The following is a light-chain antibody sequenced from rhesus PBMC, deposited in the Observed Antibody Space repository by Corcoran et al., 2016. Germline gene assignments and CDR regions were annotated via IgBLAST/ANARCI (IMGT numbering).Light chain of an antibody. CDR1: QGISSY. V-gene: IGKV1-32*02. CDR2: NAN. Sequence: DIQMSQSPSSLSAFVGDRVTITCRASQGISSYLNWYQQKRGKAPKLLIYNANSLASGVPSRFSGSGSGTEFTRTISSLQPEDFATYYCQQGNSNPLTFGGGTKVELK. J-gene: IGKJ4*01. CDR3: QQGNSNPLT.